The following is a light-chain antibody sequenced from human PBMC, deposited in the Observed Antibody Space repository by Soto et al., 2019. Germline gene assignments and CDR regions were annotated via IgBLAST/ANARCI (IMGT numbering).Light chain of an antibody. J-gene: IGKJ5*01. Sequence: VISVTQSHSLLSASPTARVTISCRTSRGISSYLAWYQHKPGKAPELLIYAASTLQSGVPSRFSGRGSGTEFTLTISCLQSEDFATYYCQQYYSFPITSGQGT. CDR3: QQYYSFPIT. CDR2: AAS. V-gene: IGKV1D-8*03. CDR1: RGISSY.